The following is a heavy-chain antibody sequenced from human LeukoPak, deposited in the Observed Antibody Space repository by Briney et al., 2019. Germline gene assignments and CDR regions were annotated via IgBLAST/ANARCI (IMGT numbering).Heavy chain of an antibody. V-gene: IGHV3-30*04. CDR3: ARRAYQGGFDY. Sequence: GGSLRLSCAASGFTFSSYAMHWVRQAPGKGLEWVAVISYDGSNKYYAGSVKGRFTISRDNSKNTLYLQMNSLRAEDTAVYYCARRAYQGGFDYWGQGTLVTVSS. J-gene: IGHJ4*02. D-gene: IGHD2-2*01. CDR1: GFTFSSYA. CDR2: ISYDGSNK.